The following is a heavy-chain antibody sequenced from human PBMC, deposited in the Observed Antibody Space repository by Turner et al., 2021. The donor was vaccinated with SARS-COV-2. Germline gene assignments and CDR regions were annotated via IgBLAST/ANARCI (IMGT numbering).Heavy chain of an antibody. D-gene: IGHD2-15*01. V-gene: IGHV4-39*01. Sequence: QLQLQESGPGLVKPSETLSLTCTVSGGCISSSSYYWGWIRQPPGKGLEWIGRRYDSGSTYYNPSLKSRVTISVDTSKNQFSLKLSYVTAADTAVYYCARRSSRLGNWYFDLWGRGTLVTVSS. J-gene: IGHJ2*01. CDR1: GGCISSSSYY. CDR3: ARRSSRLGNWYFDL. CDR2: RYDSGST.